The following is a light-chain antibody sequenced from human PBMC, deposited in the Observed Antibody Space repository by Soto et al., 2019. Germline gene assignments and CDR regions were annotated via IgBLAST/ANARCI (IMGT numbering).Light chain of an antibody. CDR2: EVS. J-gene: IGLJ3*02. CDR1: SSDVGGYNY. Sequence: QSALTQPPSASGSPGQSVTISCTGTSSDVGGYNYVSWYQQHPGKAPKLMIYEVSKRPSGVPDRFSGSKSGNTASLTVSGLQAEDEADYYCSSYAGSKNWVFGGGPKLTVL. CDR3: SSYAGSKNWV. V-gene: IGLV2-8*01.